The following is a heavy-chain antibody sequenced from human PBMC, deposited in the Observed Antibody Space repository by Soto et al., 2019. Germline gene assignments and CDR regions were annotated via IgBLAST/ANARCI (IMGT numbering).Heavy chain of an antibody. J-gene: IGHJ6*02. Sequence: ASVKVSCKASGYTFTSYYMHWVRQAPGQGLEWMGIINPSGGSTSYAQKFQGRVTMTRDTSTSTVYMELSGLRSEDTAVYYCASGGDIAPYYDFWSGYYLVNGGKYGMDVWGQGTTVTVSS. CDR1: GYTFTSYY. CDR2: INPSGGST. D-gene: IGHD3-3*01. V-gene: IGHV1-46*01. CDR3: ASGGDIAPYYDFWSGYYLVNGGKYGMDV.